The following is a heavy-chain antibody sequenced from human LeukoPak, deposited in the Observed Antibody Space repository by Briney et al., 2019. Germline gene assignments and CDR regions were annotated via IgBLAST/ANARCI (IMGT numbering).Heavy chain of an antibody. CDR2: INHSGST. D-gene: IGHD5-12*01. CDR1: GGSFSGYY. Sequence: SETLSLTCAVYGGSFSGYYWSWIRQPPGKGLEWIGEINHSGSTNYNPSLKSRVTISVDTSKNQFSLKLSSVTAADTAVYYCARRDGYTILNYWGQGTLVTVSS. J-gene: IGHJ4*02. CDR3: ARRDGYTILNY. V-gene: IGHV4-34*01.